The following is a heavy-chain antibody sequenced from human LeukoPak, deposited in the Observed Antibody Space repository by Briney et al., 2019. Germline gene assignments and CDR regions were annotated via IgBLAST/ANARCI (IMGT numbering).Heavy chain of an antibody. J-gene: IGHJ4*02. D-gene: IGHD3-16*01. CDR1: GFTFSSYA. CDR2: ISGSGGST. V-gene: IGHV3-23*01. CDR3: AREGYGDYVWSVVDY. Sequence: PGGSLRLSCAASGFTFSSYAMSWVRQAPGKGLEWVSAISGSGGSTYYEDSVKGRFTISRDNSKNTLYLQMNSLRAEDTAVYYCAREGYGDYVWSVVDYWGQGTLVTVSS.